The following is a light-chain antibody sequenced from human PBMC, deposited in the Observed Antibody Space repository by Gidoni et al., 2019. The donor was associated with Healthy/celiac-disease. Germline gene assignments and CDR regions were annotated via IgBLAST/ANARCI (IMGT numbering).Light chain of an antibody. CDR2: AAS. CDR3: QQYYRYSLT. CDR1: QGISSY. J-gene: IGKJ4*01. Sequence: AIRMTQSPSSFSASTGDRVTSTCRASQGISSYLAWYQQKPGKAPKFLIYAASTLQSGVPSRFSCSGSGTDFTLTISCLQSEDFATYYCQQYYRYSLTFGGGTKVEIK. V-gene: IGKV1-8*01.